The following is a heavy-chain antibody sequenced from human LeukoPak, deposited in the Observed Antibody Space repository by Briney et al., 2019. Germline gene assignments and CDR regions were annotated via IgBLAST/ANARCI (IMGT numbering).Heavy chain of an antibody. CDR3: ARDLEMAADY. D-gene: IGHD5-24*01. Sequence: GGSLRLSCAASGFTFSNYAMNWVRQAPGKGLEWVSSISSSSSYIYYADSVKGRFTISRDNAKNSLYLQMNSLRAEDTAVYYCARDLEMAADYWGQGTLVTVSS. CDR2: ISSSSSYI. J-gene: IGHJ4*02. CDR1: GFTFSNYA. V-gene: IGHV3-21*01.